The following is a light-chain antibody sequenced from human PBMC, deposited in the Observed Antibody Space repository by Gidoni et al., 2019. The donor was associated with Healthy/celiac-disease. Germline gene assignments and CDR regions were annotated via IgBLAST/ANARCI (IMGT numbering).Light chain of an antibody. Sequence: QPALTQPASVSGSPGQPITISCTGTSSDVGGYNYVSWYQQHPGKAPKLMIYDVSNRPSGVSNRFSGSKSGNTASLTISGLQAEDEADYYCSSYTSSSTPVFGGGTKLTVL. V-gene: IGLV2-14*01. CDR1: SSDVGGYNY. CDR3: SSYTSSSTPV. J-gene: IGLJ2*01. CDR2: DVS.